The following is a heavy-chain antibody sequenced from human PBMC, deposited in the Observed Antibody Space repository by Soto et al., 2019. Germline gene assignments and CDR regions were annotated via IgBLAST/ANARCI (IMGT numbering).Heavy chain of an antibody. D-gene: IGHD3-22*01. CDR2: IYHSGST. V-gene: IGHV4-30-2*01. CDR1: GGSISSGGYS. Sequence: NPSETLSLTCAVSGGSISSGGYSWSWIRQPPGKGLEWIGYIYHSGSTYYNPSLKSRVTISVDRSKNQFSLKLSSVTAADTAVYYCARGSRYYDSSGYPFSAFDIWGQGTMVTVSS. CDR3: ARGSRYYDSSGYPFSAFDI. J-gene: IGHJ3*02.